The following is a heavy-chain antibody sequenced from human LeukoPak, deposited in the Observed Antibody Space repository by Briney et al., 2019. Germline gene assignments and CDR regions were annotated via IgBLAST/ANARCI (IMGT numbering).Heavy chain of an antibody. CDR2: ISGSGGST. D-gene: IGHD3-16*02. J-gene: IGHJ3*02. CDR3: AKELTPSLGELSLGAFDI. V-gene: IGHV3-23*01. CDR1: GFTFSDYY. Sequence: PGGSLRLSCAASGFTFSDYYMSWIRQAPGKGLEWVSAISGSGGSTYYADSVKGRFTISRDNSKNTLYLQMNSLRAEDTAVYYCAKELTPSLGELSLGAFDIWGQGTMVTVSS.